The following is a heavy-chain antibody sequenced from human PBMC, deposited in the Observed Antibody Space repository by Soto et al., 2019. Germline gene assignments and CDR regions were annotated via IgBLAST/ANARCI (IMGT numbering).Heavy chain of an antibody. J-gene: IGHJ6*02. CDR3: ARDQIVVVTAPMDV. CDR2: IYYSGST. Sequence: PSETLSLTCTVSGGSISSGGYYWSWIRQHPGKGLEWIGYIYYSGSTYYNPSLKSRVTISVDTSKNQFSLKLSSVTAADTAVYYRARDQIVVVTAPMDVWGQGTTVTVSS. CDR1: GGSISSGGYY. D-gene: IGHD2-21*02. V-gene: IGHV4-31*03.